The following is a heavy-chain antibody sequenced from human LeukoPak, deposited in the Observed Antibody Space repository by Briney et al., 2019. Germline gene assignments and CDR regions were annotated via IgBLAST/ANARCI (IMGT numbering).Heavy chain of an antibody. CDR3: ARHGPTYYYDSSGYSYWFDP. D-gene: IGHD3-22*01. CDR1: GGSISSYY. V-gene: IGHV4-59*08. Sequence: SETLSLTRTVSGGSISSYYWSWIRQPPGKGLEWIGYIYYSGSTNYNPSLKSRVTISVDTSKNQFSLKLSSVTAADTAVYYCARHGPTYYYDSSGYSYWFDPWGQGTLVTVSS. J-gene: IGHJ5*02. CDR2: IYYSGST.